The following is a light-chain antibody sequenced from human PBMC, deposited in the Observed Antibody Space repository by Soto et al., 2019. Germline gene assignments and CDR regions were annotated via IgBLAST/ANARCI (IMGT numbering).Light chain of an antibody. V-gene: IGKV3-15*01. CDR3: QQYDVWPPWT. J-gene: IGKJ1*01. Sequence: EIVMTQSPATLSVSPGERATLSCRASQSVSSNLAWYQQKPGQAPRLLIYAASSRATGVPARFSGSGSGTEFTLTISSPQSEDFALYYCQQYDVWPPWTFGQGTKVDIK. CDR2: AAS. CDR1: QSVSSN.